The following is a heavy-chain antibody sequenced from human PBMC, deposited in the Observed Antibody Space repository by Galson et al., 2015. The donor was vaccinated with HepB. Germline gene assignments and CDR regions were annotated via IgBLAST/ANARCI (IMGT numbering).Heavy chain of an antibody. Sequence: QVQLQESGPGLVKPSETLSLTCTVSGGSISSSSYYWGWIRQPPGKRLEWIGTIHYSGSIYYNPSLKSRVTISVDTSKNQFSLRLNSVTAAETAMYYCARTSRCSSTSCYFSGTFNFDYWGRGTLVTVSS. CDR1: GGSISSSSYY. J-gene: IGHJ4*02. CDR2: IHYSGSI. V-gene: IGHV4-39*01. CDR3: ARTSRCSSTSCYFSGTFNFDY. D-gene: IGHD2-2*01.